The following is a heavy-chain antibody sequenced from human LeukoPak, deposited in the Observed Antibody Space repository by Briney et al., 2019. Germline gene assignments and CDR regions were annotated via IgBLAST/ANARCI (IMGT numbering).Heavy chain of an antibody. V-gene: IGHV4-34*01. CDR3: ARSSGWFGGWFDP. CDR2: INHSGST. J-gene: IGHJ5*02. CDR1: GFTFSSYG. D-gene: IGHD6-19*01. Sequence: PGGSLRLSCAASGFTFSSYGMSWIRQPPGKGLEWIGEINHSGSTNYNPSLKSRVTISVDTSKNQFSLKLSSVTAADTAVYYCARSSGWFGGWFDPWGQGTLVTVSS.